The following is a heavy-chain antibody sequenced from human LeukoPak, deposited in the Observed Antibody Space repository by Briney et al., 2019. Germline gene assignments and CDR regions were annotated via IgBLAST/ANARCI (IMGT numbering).Heavy chain of an antibody. CDR2: IYYSGST. Sequence: SETLSLTCTVSGGSISSYYWSWIRQPPGKGLEWIGYIYYSGSTNYNPSLKSRVTISVDTSKNQFSLKLSSVTAADTAVYYCARSPARLLWFGESPTHFDYWGQGTLVTVSS. CDR3: ARSPARLLWFGESPTHFDY. D-gene: IGHD3-10*01. V-gene: IGHV4-59*01. J-gene: IGHJ4*02. CDR1: GGSISSYY.